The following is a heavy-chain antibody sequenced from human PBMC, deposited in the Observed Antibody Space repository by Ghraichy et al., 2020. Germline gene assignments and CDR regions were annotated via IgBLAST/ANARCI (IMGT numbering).Heavy chain of an antibody. CDR2: LYYTGST. D-gene: IGHD1-14*01. J-gene: IGHJ6*02. V-gene: IGHV4-59*08. CDR1: GGSISGYY. Sequence: SETLSLTCTVSGGSISGYYWTWIRQPPGKGLEWIGYLYYTGSTNYNPSLKSRVTISVDTSKNPFSLQLSSVTAADTAVYYYARGSITYYYGMDCWGQGTTVTVSS. CDR3: ARGSITYYYGMDC.